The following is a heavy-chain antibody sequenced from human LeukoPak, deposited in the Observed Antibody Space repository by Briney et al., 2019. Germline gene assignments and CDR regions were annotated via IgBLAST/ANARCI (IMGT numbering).Heavy chain of an antibody. CDR1: GFTFSSYW. CDR3: AKLSENYDFWSGTENWFDP. J-gene: IGHJ5*02. CDR2: ISGSGGST. D-gene: IGHD3-3*01. Sequence: GGSLRLSCAASGFTFSSYWMSWVRQAPGKGLEWVSAISGSGGSTYYADSVKGRFTISRDNSKNTLYLQMNSLRAEDTAVYYCAKLSENYDFWSGTENWFDPWGQGTLVTVSS. V-gene: IGHV3-23*01.